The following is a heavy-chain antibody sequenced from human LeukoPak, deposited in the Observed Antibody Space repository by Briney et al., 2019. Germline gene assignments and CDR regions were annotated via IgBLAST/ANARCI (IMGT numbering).Heavy chain of an antibody. CDR1: GFTFSSYG. Sequence: PGGSLRLSCAASGFTFSSYGMHWVRQAPGKGLEWVAVISYDGSNKYYADSVKGRFTTSRDNSKNTLYLQMNSLRAEDTAVYYCATYYDSSGYWWAFDIWGQGTMVTVSS. V-gene: IGHV3-30*03. D-gene: IGHD3-22*01. CDR2: ISYDGSNK. CDR3: ATYYDSSGYWWAFDI. J-gene: IGHJ3*02.